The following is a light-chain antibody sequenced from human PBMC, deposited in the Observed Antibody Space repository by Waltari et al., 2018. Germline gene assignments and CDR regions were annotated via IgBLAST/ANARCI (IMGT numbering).Light chain of an antibody. V-gene: IGLV2-8*01. Sequence: QSALTQPPSASGSPGQSVTISCTGTSSDIGGYNYVSWYQQHPGKAPKAMIYEVTKRPSGVPYRCSASKSGNTASLTVSGLQAEDEADYYCSSFAGSTNWVFGGGTKLTVL. CDR3: SSFAGSTNWV. CDR2: EVT. CDR1: SSDIGGYNY. J-gene: IGLJ3*02.